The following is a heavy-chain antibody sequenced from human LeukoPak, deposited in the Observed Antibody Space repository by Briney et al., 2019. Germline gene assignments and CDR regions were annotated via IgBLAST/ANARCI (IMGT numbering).Heavy chain of an antibody. J-gene: IGHJ3*02. CDR1: GFTFGAYA. V-gene: IGHV3-30*04. CDR3: ARVGGGTAGLDI. Sequence: HPGGSLRLSCAASGFTFGAYALHWVRQAPGKGLEWVAVISFDGSTKYYADSVKGRFTISRDNSKNTLYVQMNSLRVEDTAVYFCARVGGGTAGLDIWGRGTVVIVSS. D-gene: IGHD1-7*01. CDR2: ISFDGSTK.